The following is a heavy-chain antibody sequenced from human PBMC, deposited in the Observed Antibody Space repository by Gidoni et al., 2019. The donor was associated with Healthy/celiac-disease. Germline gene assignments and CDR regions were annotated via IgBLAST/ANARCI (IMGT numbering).Heavy chain of an antibody. CDR2: IRSKAYGGTT. CDR1: GFTFGTYA. Sequence: EVQLVESGGGLVKPGRSLRLSCTASGFTFGTYAMSWFRQAPGKGLEWVGFIRSKAYGGTTEYAASVKGRFTISRYDSKSIAYLQMNSLKTEDTAVYYCTRENYGDPYNWFDPWGQGTLVTVSS. V-gene: IGHV3-49*05. D-gene: IGHD4-17*01. J-gene: IGHJ5*02. CDR3: TRENYGDPYNWFDP.